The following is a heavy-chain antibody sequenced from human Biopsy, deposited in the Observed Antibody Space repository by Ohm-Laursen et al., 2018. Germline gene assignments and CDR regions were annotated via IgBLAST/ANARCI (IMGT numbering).Heavy chain of an antibody. D-gene: IGHD2-21*02. CDR3: ASRPNCGGDCSSGFDY. Sequence: ASVKVSCKASGFTFNRSAMQWVRQARGQRLEWIGWIVVGGGNTNYAQKFQERVTITRDMSTSTAYMELSSLRSEDTAVYYCASRPNCGGDCSSGFDYWGQGTLVTASS. CDR2: IVVGGGNT. CDR1: GFTFNRSA. V-gene: IGHV1-58*02. J-gene: IGHJ4*02.